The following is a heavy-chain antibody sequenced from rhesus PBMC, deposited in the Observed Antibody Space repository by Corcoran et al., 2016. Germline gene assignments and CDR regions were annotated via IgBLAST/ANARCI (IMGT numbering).Heavy chain of an antibody. CDR2: IICSSGST. D-gene: IGHD6-25*01. CDR3: ARLRSGSSPDY. Sequence: VQLQESGPGLVKPSETLSLTCAVSGYSISSGYYWGWIHKPPGKGLEYIWYIICSSGSTYYNPSIKSRVTISKDTSKNQFSLKLSSVTAADTAVYYCARLRSGSSPDYWGQGVLVTVSS. CDR1: GYSISSGYY. J-gene: IGHJ4*01. V-gene: IGHV4-99*01.